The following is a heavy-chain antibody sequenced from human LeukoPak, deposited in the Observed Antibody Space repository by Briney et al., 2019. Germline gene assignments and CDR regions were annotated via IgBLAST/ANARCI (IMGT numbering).Heavy chain of an antibody. Sequence: GRSLRLSCTASGFTFNSYAMHWVRQSPGKGLEWVAVISKDGSNKYCVDSVKGRFTTSRDNSMNTVYLQMSSLRPDDTAVYYCAREDQQLPDYWGQGTLVTVSS. CDR2: ISKDGSNK. D-gene: IGHD2-2*01. J-gene: IGHJ4*02. CDR1: GFTFNSYA. CDR3: AREDQQLPDY. V-gene: IGHV3-30-3*01.